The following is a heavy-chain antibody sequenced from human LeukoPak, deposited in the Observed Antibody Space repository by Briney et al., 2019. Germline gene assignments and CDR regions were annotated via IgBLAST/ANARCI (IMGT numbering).Heavy chain of an antibody. J-gene: IGHJ4*02. V-gene: IGHV3-23*01. D-gene: IGHD3-22*01. CDR1: GFTFSSYA. Sequence: GGSLRLSCAASGFTFSSYAMSWVRQAPGKGLEWVSAISGSGGSTYYADSVKGRFTISRDNSKNTLYLQMNSLRAEDTAVYYCARDSGMNYYDSSGYYQDWGQGTLVTVSS. CDR2: ISGSGGST. CDR3: ARDSGMNYYDSSGYYQD.